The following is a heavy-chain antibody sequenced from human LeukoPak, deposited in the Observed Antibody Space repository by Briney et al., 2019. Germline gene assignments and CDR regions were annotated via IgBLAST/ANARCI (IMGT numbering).Heavy chain of an antibody. V-gene: IGHV3-21*01. J-gene: IGHJ3*02. Sequence: GGSLRLSCAASGFTFSSYAMHWVRQAPGKGLEWVSSISSSSSYIYYADSVKGRFTISRDNAKTSLYLQMNSLRAEDTAVYYCARDYMPIMGRGALDISGQGTMVTVSS. CDR3: ARDYMPIMGRGALDI. CDR1: GFTFSSYA. CDR2: ISSSSSYI. D-gene: IGHD2-2*01.